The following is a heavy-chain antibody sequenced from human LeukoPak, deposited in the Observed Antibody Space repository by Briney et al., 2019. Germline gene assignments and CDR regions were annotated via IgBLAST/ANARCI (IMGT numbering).Heavy chain of an antibody. J-gene: IGHJ6*02. CDR2: VNYDGSTA. CDR1: GFTFDDYA. CDR3: ARGYGMDV. V-gene: IGHV3-74*01. Sequence: GGSLRLSCAASGFTFDDYAMHWVRQAPGKGLVWVSRVNYDGSTANCADSVKGRFTISRDNAKNTLYLQMNSLTAEDTAVYYCARGYGMDVWGRGTTVTASS.